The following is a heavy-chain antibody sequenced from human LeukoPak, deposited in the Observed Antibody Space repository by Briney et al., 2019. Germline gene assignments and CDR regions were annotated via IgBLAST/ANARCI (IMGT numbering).Heavy chain of an antibody. V-gene: IGHV1-2*02. Sequence: GASVKVSYMASGYTFTRYYLHWVRQAPGQGLEWMGWINPNCGCTNYAQKCQGRVTVARDTSISTAYLELSRLRSDDTAVYYCARHPASGWYFGFWGQGTLVTV. D-gene: IGHD6-19*01. CDR2: INPNCGCT. CDR1: GYTFTRYY. J-gene: IGHJ4*02. CDR3: ARHPASGWYFGF.